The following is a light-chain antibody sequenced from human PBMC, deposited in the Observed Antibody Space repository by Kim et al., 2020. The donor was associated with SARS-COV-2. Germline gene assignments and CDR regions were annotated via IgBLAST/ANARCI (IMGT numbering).Light chain of an antibody. CDR2: DAS. Sequence: FSPGETATDRVSVTHSVSGNVAWDQQRHGQKPRLVIYDASSEATALAARFRGRVSGTEFTLTITSTQSGHLAVDYCKQYDNWRLTFGQGTKVDIK. CDR3: KQYDNWRLT. CDR1: HSVSGN. V-gene: IGKV3-15*01. J-gene: IGKJ1*01.